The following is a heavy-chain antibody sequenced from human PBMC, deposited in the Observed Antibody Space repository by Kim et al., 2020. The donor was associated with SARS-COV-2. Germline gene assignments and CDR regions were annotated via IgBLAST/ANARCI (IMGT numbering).Heavy chain of an antibody. V-gene: IGHV3-30-3*01. CDR2: ISYDGSNK. Sequence: GGSLRLSCAASGFTFSSYAMHWVRQAPGKGLEWVAVISYDGSNKYYADSVKGRFTISRDNSKNTLYLQMNSLRAEDTAVYYCARDPLITMIVVVPFRPYYFDYWGQGTLVTVSS. CDR3: ARDPLITMIVVVPFRPYYFDY. J-gene: IGHJ4*02. CDR1: GFTFSSYA. D-gene: IGHD3-22*01.